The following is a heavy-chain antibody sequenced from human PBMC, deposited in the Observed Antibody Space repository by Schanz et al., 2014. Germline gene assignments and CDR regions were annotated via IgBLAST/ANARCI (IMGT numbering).Heavy chain of an antibody. J-gene: IGHJ4*02. Sequence: EVQLVESRGGLVQSGGSLRLSCAASGFSFSDYSMNWVRQAPGKGLEWISYIKISGDVFYTDSVKGRFTISRDNAKSSLYLQMNSLRAEDTAVYYCARDRDQWDGNFCDFWGQGTLVTVSS. CDR2: IKISGDV. V-gene: IGHV3-48*01. CDR1: GFSFSDYS. CDR3: ARDRDQWDGNFCDF. D-gene: IGHD1-26*01.